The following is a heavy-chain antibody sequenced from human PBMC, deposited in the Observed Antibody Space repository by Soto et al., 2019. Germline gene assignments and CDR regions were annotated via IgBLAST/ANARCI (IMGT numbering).Heavy chain of an antibody. D-gene: IGHD2-21*01. Sequence: APVKGSCKASGYTCTSYAMHRVRQTAGQGLGWMGWVDAGNGSTQYSQKFQGRVPVTRDSAAGPAYMELSSLTSEDTAVYSGGRGPGYSIGDLWGGGTLVIVS. V-gene: IGHV1-3*01. J-gene: IGHJ2*01. CDR3: GRGPGYSIGDL. CDR1: GYTCTSYA. CDR2: VDAGNGST.